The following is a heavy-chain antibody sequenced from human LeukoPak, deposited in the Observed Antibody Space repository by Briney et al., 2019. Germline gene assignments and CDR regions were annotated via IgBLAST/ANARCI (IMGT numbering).Heavy chain of an antibody. CDR1: GFSLFSRGVG. CDR3: AHRRAAAGLDY. CDR2: ISWDDDK. J-gene: IGHJ4*02. V-gene: IGHV2-5*02. Sequence: SGPTLVNPTQTLTLTCTFSGFSLFSRGVGVGLIRHPPGKALEWLSLISWDDDKRYSPSLKSRLTITKDTSKNQVVLTMTNMDPVDTATYYCAHRRAAAGLDYWGQGTLVTVSS. D-gene: IGHD6-13*01.